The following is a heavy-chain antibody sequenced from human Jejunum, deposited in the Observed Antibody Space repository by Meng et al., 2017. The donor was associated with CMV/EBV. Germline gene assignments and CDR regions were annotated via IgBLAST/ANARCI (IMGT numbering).Heavy chain of an antibody. J-gene: IGHJ4*02. CDR3: ASGFCGSTTCYREFDY. Sequence: TFNTYWMHWVRQAPGKGLEWVANIKQDGSEKHYVDSVKGRFTISRDNAKNSLYLQMDSLRAEDTAVYYCASGFCGSTTCYREFDYWGQGTLVTVSS. D-gene: IGHD2-2*01. V-gene: IGHV3-7*01. CDR2: IKQDGSEK. CDR1: TFNTYW.